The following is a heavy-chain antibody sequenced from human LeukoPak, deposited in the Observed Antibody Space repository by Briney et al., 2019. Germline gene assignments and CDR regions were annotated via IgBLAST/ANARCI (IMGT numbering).Heavy chain of an antibody. CDR2: INPNSGGT. CDR3: ARPTTVAVAGTARDWFDP. Sequence: ASVKVSCKASGYTFTGYYIHWVRQAPGQGLEWMGWINPNSGGTNYAQKFQGRVTMTRDTSINTAYMEVNRLTSDDTAVYYCARPTTVAVAGTARDWFDPWGQGTLVTVSS. V-gene: IGHV1-2*02. D-gene: IGHD6-19*01. J-gene: IGHJ5*02. CDR1: GYTFTGYY.